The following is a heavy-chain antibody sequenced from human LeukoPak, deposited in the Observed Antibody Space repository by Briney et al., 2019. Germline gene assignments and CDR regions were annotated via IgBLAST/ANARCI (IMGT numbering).Heavy chain of an antibody. J-gene: IGHJ2*01. CDR2: RNPTSGNT. CDR1: GYTFTSYG. D-gene: IGHD5-18*01. V-gene: IGHV1-8*01. CDR3: TRMRGYTYGYWYLDL. Sequence: ASVKVSCKAAGYTFTSYGINWVRQAPGQGLEWMGWRNPTSGNTGYAQKFQGRVTMTRDASSATAYMELSSLTSEDTALYYCTRMRGYTYGYWYLDLWGRGTPVTVSS.